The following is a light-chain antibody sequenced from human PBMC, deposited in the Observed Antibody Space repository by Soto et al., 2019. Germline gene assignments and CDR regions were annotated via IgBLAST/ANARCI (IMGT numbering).Light chain of an antibody. Sequence: EIVLTQSPATLSLSPGERGTLSCRASQSVNNYLGWYQQKPGQPPRLLIYDTYRRATGVPARFSGSGSGTDFTLTISSLEPEDFAVYYCQQRTNWRGTFGPGTKVESK. CDR1: QSVNNY. V-gene: IGKV3-11*01. CDR3: QQRTNWRGT. CDR2: DTY. J-gene: IGKJ1*01.